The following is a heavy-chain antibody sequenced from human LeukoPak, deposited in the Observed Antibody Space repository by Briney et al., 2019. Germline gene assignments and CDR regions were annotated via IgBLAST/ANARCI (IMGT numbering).Heavy chain of an antibody. CDR3: TREGHYDILTGYDAFDI. J-gene: IGHJ3*02. CDR1: GFTFGEYA. V-gene: IGHV3-49*03. Sequence: PGRSLRLSCTTSGFTFGEYAMSWFRQAPGKGLEWVGFIRSKAYGGTTEYAASVKGRFTISRDDSKSIAYLQMNSLKTEDTAVYYCTREGHYDILTGYDAFDIWGQGTMVTVSS. CDR2: IRSKAYGGTT. D-gene: IGHD3-9*01.